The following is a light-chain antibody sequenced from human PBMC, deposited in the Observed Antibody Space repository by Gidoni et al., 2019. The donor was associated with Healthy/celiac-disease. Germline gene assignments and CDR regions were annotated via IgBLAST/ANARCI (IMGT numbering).Light chain of an antibody. CDR1: QGISSY. V-gene: IGKV1-9*01. CDR2: AAS. CDR3: QQLNSYPR. Sequence: DIQVTQSTSFLSASVGDRVTITCRASQGISSYLAWYQQKPWKAPKLLIYAASTLQSGVPSMFSGSGSGTEFTRTISSLQPEDFATYYCQQLNSYPRFGQGTKLEIK. J-gene: IGKJ2*01.